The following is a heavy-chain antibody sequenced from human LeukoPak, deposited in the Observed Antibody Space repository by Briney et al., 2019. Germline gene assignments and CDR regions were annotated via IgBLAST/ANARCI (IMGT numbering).Heavy chain of an antibody. V-gene: IGHV1-69*01. CDR1: GGTFSSYA. Sequence: SVKVSCKASGGTFSSYAISWVRQAPGQGLEWMGGIIPIFGTANYAQKFQGRVTITADESTSTAYMELSSLRSEDTAVYYCASSPYDSSGYPDYWGQGTLVTVSS. CDR2: IIPIFGTA. J-gene: IGHJ4*02. D-gene: IGHD3-22*01. CDR3: ASSPYDSSGYPDY.